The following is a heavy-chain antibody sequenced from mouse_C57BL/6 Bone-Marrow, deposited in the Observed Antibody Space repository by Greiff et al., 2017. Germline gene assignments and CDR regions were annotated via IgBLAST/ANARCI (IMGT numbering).Heavy chain of an antibody. CDR2: IYPGNSDT. J-gene: IGHJ3*01. Sequence: EVQLQQSGTVLARPGASVKMSCKTSGYTFTSYWMHWVKQRPGQGLEWIGAIYPGNSDTSYNQKFKGKAKLTAVTSASTAYMELSSLTNEDSAVYYCTRDLSICYDYDRGAYWGQGTLVTVSA. D-gene: IGHD2-4*01. CDR3: TRDLSICYDYDRGAY. V-gene: IGHV1-5*01. CDR1: GYTFTSYW.